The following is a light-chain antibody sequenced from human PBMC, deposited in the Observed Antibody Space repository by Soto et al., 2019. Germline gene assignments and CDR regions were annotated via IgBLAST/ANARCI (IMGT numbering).Light chain of an antibody. Sequence: QSVLTQPPSASGTPGQRVTISCSGGSPNVGTHAVNWCPQLPGTAPNLLIYNDNQRPSGVPDRFSGSKSGTSASLANSGRQSEDEADYYCGASDDSLNGYVFGTGTKVTVL. CDR2: NDN. V-gene: IGLV1-44*01. J-gene: IGLJ1*01. CDR1: SPNVGTHA. CDR3: GASDDSLNGYV.